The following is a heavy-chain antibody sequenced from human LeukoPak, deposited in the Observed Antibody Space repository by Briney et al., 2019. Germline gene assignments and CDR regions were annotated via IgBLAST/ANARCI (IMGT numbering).Heavy chain of an antibody. CDR3: ARIPVYIAVAGTSWFDP. V-gene: IGHV4-59*01. CDR1: GGSISSYY. D-gene: IGHD6-19*01. Sequence: PSETLSLTCTVSGGSISSYYWSWIRPPPGKGLEWIGYIYYSGSTNYNPSLKSRVTISVDTSKNQFSLKLSSVTAADTAVYYCARIPVYIAVAGTSWFDPWGQGTLVTVSS. J-gene: IGHJ5*02. CDR2: IYYSGST.